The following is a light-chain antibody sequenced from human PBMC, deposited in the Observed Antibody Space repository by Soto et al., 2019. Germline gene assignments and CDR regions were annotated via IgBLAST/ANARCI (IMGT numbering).Light chain of an antibody. J-gene: IGLJ1*01. Sequence: QPVVTPEGSFSVSPGGAVTLTCCLSSLSLSTSSSPSRYQQTPFQAPLTLIYSTSTPSSGVPERFSGSFHWHKSDLTITGAQADYECDYYCVLYMGSGIEVFGAGTKV. V-gene: IGLV8-61*01. CDR2: STS. CDR1: SLSLSTSSS. CDR3: VLYMGSGIEV.